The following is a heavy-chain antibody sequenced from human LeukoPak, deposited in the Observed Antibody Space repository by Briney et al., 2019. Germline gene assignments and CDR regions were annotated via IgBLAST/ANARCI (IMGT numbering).Heavy chain of an antibody. CDR3: ARGHHWEWLVLPFDY. J-gene: IGHJ4*02. Sequence: PSETLSLTCAVYCGSFSGYYWSWIRQPPGKGLEWIGEINHSGSTNYNPSLKSRVTISVDTSKNQFSLKLSSLTDADTAVYYCARGHHWEWLVLPFDYWGQGTLVTVSS. D-gene: IGHD6-19*01. CDR1: CGSFSGYY. V-gene: IGHV4-34*01. CDR2: INHSGST.